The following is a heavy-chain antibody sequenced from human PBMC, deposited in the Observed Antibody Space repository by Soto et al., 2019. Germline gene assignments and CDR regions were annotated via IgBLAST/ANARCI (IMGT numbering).Heavy chain of an antibody. J-gene: IGHJ5*02. Sequence: SETLSLTCTVSGGSISNYYWSWIRHPPGKKLEWIGYIYYSGSTNYNPSLKSRVTISVDTSKNQFSLKLYSVTTADTAMYYCARLPWADYGGIFDPWGQGTLVTSPQ. V-gene: IGHV4-59*01. CDR3: ARLPWADYGGIFDP. D-gene: IGHD4-17*01. CDR1: GGSISNYY. CDR2: IYYSGST.